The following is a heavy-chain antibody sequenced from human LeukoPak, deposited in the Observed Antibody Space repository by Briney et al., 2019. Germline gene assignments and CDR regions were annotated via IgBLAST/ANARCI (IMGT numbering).Heavy chain of an antibody. CDR2: IKSKTDGGTT. CDR3: TTGAAVAGLFAFDI. D-gene: IGHD6-19*01. V-gene: IGHV3-15*01. CDR1: GFTISNDW. J-gene: IGHJ3*02. Sequence: GSLRLSCAASGFTISNDWMSWVRQAPGKGLEWGGRIKSKTDGGTTDYAAPVKGRFTISRDDSKNTLYLQMNSLKTEDTAVYYCTTGAAVAGLFAFDIWGQGTMVTVSS.